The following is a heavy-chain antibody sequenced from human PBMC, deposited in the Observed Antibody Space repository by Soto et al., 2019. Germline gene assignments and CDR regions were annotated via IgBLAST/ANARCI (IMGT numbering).Heavy chain of an antibody. CDR1: GFTFSSYG. Sequence: QVQLVESGGGVVQPGRSLRLSCAASGFTFSSYGMHWVRRAPGKGLEWVAVIWYDGSKKYYADSVKGRFTISRDNSKNTLYLQMNSLRAEDTAVYYCARAVGRGWFDPWGQGTLVTVSS. J-gene: IGHJ5*02. D-gene: IGHD2-15*01. CDR2: IWYDGSKK. CDR3: ARAVGRGWFDP. V-gene: IGHV3-33*01.